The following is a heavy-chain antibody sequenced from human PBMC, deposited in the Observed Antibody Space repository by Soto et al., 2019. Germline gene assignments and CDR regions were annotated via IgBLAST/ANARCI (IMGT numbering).Heavy chain of an antibody. D-gene: IGHD3-22*01. J-gene: IGHJ4*02. CDR1: GFTFSINA. V-gene: IGHV3-23*01. Sequence: GGSLRLSCAASGFTFSINAMSWVRQAPGKGLEWVSAIRGSAGSTYYADSVKGRFTISRDNSKNSLYLQMNSLRAEDTAVYYCAREIYDSSGYYAPFDYWGQGTLVTVSS. CDR2: IRGSAGST. CDR3: AREIYDSSGYYAPFDY.